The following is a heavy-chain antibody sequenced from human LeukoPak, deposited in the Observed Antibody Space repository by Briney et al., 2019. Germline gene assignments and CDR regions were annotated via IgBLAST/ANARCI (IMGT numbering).Heavy chain of an antibody. D-gene: IGHD2-15*01. Sequence: SETLSLTCAVSGGSISSGGYSWSWLRQTPGKGLERIGNIYPSERIYYNSSLKSRVTISVDRSKSQLCLKLSSVTAADTPVYYCARGPRGYCSGGSCYPRSFYSWGQGTLVTASS. J-gene: IGHJ5*01. CDR1: GGSISSGGYS. CDR2: IYPSERI. CDR3: ARGPRGYCSGGSCYPRSFYS. V-gene: IGHV4-30-2*01.